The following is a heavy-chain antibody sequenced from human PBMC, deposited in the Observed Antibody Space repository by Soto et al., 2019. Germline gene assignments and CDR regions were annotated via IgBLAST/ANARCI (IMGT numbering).Heavy chain of an antibody. V-gene: IGHV3-30-3*01. Sequence: GGSLRLSCAASGFTFSSYAMHWVRQAPGKGLEWVAVISYDGSNKYYADSVKGRFTISRDNSKNTLYLQMNSLRAEDTAVYYCARAPHYYDSSGNPYYFDYWGQGTLVTVSS. J-gene: IGHJ4*02. CDR2: ISYDGSNK. CDR1: GFTFSSYA. CDR3: ARAPHYYDSSGNPYYFDY. D-gene: IGHD3-22*01.